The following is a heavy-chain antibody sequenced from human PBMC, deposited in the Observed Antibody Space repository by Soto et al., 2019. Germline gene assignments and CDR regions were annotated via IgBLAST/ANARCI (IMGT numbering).Heavy chain of an antibody. CDR1: GGTFSSYA. Sequence: QVQLVQSGAEVKKPGSSVKVSCKTSGGTFSSYAINWVRQAPGQGLEWMGGIIPIFGTANYAQKFQGRITITAGKSTNTSYMGLRSLRSDDRAVYYCARVRDDYGDPRGGDYYYYGMDVWGQGTTVTVSS. CDR2: IIPIFGTA. D-gene: IGHD4-17*01. CDR3: ARVRDDYGDPRGGDYYYYGMDV. J-gene: IGHJ6*02. V-gene: IGHV1-69*14.